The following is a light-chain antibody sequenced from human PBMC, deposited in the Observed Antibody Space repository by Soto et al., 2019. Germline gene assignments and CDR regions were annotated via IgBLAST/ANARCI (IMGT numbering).Light chain of an antibody. CDR3: QQYNNWWT. V-gene: IGKV3-15*01. CDR1: QSVSSN. J-gene: IGKJ1*01. Sequence: EIVMTQSPATLSVSPGESATLSCRASQSVSSNLAWYQQKPGQGPSLLIYDASTRATGIPARFSGSGSGTEFTLTISSLQSEDCSVYYCQQYNNWWTFGQGTKVEIK. CDR2: DAS.